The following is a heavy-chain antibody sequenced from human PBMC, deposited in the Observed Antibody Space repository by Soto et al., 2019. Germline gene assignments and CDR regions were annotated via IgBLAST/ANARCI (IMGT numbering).Heavy chain of an antibody. J-gene: IGHJ4*02. CDR3: ARESEDLTSNFDY. CDR1: GFTXXXXS. CDR2: ISSTTNYI. Sequence: VKPGGSLRLXXXXSGFTXXXXSMNWVRQAPGXXLGWVSSISSTTNYIYYGDSMKGRFTISRDNAKNSLYLEMNSLRAEDTAVYYCARESEDLTSNFDYWGQGTLVTVSS. V-gene: IGHV3-21*06.